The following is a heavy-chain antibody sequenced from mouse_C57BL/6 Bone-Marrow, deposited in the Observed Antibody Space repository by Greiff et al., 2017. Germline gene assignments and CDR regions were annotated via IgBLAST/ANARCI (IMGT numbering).Heavy chain of an antibody. D-gene: IGHD2-4*01. CDR3: ARFYDYDPFAY. V-gene: IGHV5-9*01. CDR2: ISGGGGNT. Sequence: EVQVVESGGGLVKPGGSLKLSCAASGFTFSSYTMSWVRQTPEKRLEWVATISGGGGNTYYPDSVKGRFTISRDNAKNTLYLQMSSLRSEDTALYYCARFYDYDPFAYWGQGTLVTVSA. CDR1: GFTFSSYT. J-gene: IGHJ3*01.